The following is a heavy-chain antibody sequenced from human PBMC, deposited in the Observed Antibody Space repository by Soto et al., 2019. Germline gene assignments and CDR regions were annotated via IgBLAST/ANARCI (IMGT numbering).Heavy chain of an antibody. Sequence: ASVKVSCKASGYTFTSYNINWVRQAPGPGLEWMGWMNPNSGHTGYAQRFQGRVTMTRNTSINTAYMELSSLRYEYTAVYYWAREGICSGYYQISHYYYDYNGMDVWGQGTTVTVSS. J-gene: IGHJ6*02. V-gene: IGHV1-8*01. CDR2: MNPNSGHT. CDR1: GYTFTSYN. CDR3: AREGICSGYYQISHYYYDYNGMDV. D-gene: IGHD6-25*01.